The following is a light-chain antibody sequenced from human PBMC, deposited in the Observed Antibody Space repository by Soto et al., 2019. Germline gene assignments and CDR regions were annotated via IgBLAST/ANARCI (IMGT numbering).Light chain of an antibody. V-gene: IGLV2-14*01. CDR1: SRDVGGYNY. Sequence: QSVLTKPASVSGSPGQSITISCTGTSRDVGGYNYVSWYQQHPGKAPKLMIYEVSNRPSGVSNRFSDSRSGNTASLTFSGLHSVYVTDYSFTSYTISSTLVFGTGTKVTVL. CDR2: EVS. CDR3: TSYTISSTLV. J-gene: IGLJ1*01.